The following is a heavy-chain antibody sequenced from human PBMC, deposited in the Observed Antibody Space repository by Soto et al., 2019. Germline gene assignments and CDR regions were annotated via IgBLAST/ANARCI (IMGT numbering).Heavy chain of an antibody. V-gene: IGHV4-59*08. CDR3: ARRYSSAFDI. D-gene: IGHD6-13*01. Sequence: LVTLSLTCSVADGSISSYYWSWIRQPPGKGLEWIGYIYYSGSTNYNPSLKSRVTISVDTSKNQFSLKLSSVTAADTAVYYCARRYSSAFDIWGQGTMLTVS. J-gene: IGHJ3*02. CDR2: IYYSGST. CDR1: DGSISSYY.